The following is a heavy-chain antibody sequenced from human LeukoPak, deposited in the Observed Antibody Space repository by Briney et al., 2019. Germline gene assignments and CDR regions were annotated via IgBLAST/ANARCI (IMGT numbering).Heavy chain of an antibody. V-gene: IGHV1-2*02. CDR1: GYTFTGYY. D-gene: IGHD2-15*01. CDR3: AREEHCSGGSCPAHDMDV. J-gene: IGHJ6*03. Sequence: GASVKVSCKASGYTFTGYYMHWVRQAPGQGLEWMGWINPNSGGTNYAQKFQGRVTTTRDTSISTAYMELSRLRSDDTAVYYCAREEHCSGGSCPAHDMDVWGKGTTVTVSS. CDR2: INPNSGGT.